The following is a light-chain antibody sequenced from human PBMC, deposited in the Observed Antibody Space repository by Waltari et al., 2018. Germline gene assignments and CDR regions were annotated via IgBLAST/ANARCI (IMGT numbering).Light chain of an antibody. J-gene: IGLJ2*01. CDR2: ENN. Sequence: QSVLTQPPSVSAAPGQKVTISCPGSSPTIGNDYVPWYQQLPGTAPKLVIYENNKRPSGIPDRFSGSKSGTSATLGITGLQTGDEADYYCGTWDTSLSALIFGGGTKLTVL. V-gene: IGLV1-51*02. CDR3: GTWDTSLSALI. CDR1: SPTIGNDY.